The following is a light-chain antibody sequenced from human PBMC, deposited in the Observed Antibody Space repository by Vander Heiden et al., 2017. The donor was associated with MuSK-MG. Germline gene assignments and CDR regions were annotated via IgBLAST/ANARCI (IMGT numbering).Light chain of an antibody. Sequence: EIVMTQSPLSLPVTPGEPASISCRSSQSLLHSNGYNYLDWYLQKPGQSPQLLIYLGSNRASAVPDRFSGSGSGTDFTLKISRVEAEHVGVYYCRQALQTPRTFGQGTKVEIK. CDR1: QSLLHSNGYNY. CDR2: LGS. J-gene: IGKJ1*01. CDR3: RQALQTPRT. V-gene: IGKV2-28*01.